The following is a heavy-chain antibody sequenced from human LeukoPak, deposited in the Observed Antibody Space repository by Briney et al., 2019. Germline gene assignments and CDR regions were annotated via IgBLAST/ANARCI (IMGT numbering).Heavy chain of an antibody. CDR2: IWYDGSNK. CDR1: GFTFSSDG. Sequence: GGSLRLSCAASGFTFSSDGMHWVRQAPGKGLEWVAVIWYDGSNKYYADSVKGRFTISRDNSKNTLYLQMNSLRAEDTAVYYCARGTYYYDSSAPDYWGQGTLVTVSS. V-gene: IGHV3-33*01. J-gene: IGHJ4*02. CDR3: ARGTYYYDSSAPDY. D-gene: IGHD3-22*01.